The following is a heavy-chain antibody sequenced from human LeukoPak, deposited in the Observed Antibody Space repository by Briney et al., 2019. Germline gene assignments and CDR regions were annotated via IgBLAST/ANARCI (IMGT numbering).Heavy chain of an antibody. V-gene: IGHV3-30*18. J-gene: IGHJ4*02. CDR3: AKEGSYFNYFDY. CDR1: GFTFSSYG. Sequence: PPGRSLRLSCAASGFTFSSYGMHWVRPAPGKGLEWVAVISYDGSNKYYADSVKGRFTISRDNSKNTLYLQMNSLRAEDAAVYYCAKEGSYFNYFDYWGQGTLVTVSS. D-gene: IGHD3-9*01. CDR2: ISYDGSNK.